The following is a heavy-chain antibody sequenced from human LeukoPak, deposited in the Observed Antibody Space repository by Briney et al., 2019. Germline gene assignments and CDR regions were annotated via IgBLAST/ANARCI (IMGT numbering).Heavy chain of an antibody. J-gene: IGHJ4*02. Sequence: SETLSLTCTVSGGSISSGSYYWSWIRQPAGKGLEWIGRIYTSGSTNYNPSLKSRVTISVDTSKNQFSLKLSSVTAADTAVYYCARGGVMITFGGVIVTPPDYWGQGTLVTVSS. V-gene: IGHV4-61*02. CDR3: ARGGVMITFGGVIVTPPDY. CDR2: IYTSGST. CDR1: GGSISSGSYY. D-gene: IGHD3-16*02.